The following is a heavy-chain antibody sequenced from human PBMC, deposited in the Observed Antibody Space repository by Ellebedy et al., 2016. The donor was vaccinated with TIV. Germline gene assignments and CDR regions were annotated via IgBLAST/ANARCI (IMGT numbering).Heavy chain of an antibody. D-gene: IGHD3-10*01. J-gene: IGHJ4*02. CDR1: GFTFSSYW. Sequence: GESLKISXAASGFTFSSYWMSWVRQAPGKGLEWVAVISYDGSNKYYADSVKGRFTISRDNAKNSLYLQMNSLRAEDTAVYYCARDLPGRGGFGEFSTPFMSWDYWGQGTLVTVSS. V-gene: IGHV3-30*03. CDR3: ARDLPGRGGFGEFSTPFMSWDY. CDR2: ISYDGSNK.